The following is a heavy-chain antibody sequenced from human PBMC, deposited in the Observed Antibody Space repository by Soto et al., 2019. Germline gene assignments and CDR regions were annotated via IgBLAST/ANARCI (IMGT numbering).Heavy chain of an antibody. V-gene: IGHV1-69*12. CDR3: ARVPLDYYYGMDV. CDR1: GGTFRSYA. J-gene: IGHJ6*02. CDR2: IIPIFGTA. Sequence: QVQLVQSGAEVKKPGSSVKVSCRASGGTFRSYAISWVRQAPGQGLAWMGGIIPIFGTANYAQKFQGRVTLTADESTSTAYMELSSLRSEDTAVYYCARVPLDYYYGMDVWGQGTTVTVSS.